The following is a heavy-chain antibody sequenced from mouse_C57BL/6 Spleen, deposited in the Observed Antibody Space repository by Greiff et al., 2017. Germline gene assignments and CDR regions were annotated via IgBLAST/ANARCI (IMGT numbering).Heavy chain of an antibody. CDR1: GYTFTSYW. V-gene: IGHV1-52*01. J-gene: IGHJ2*01. Sequence: QVQLQQPGAELVRPGSSVKLSCKASGYTFTSYWMHWVKQRPIQGLEWIGNIDPSDSETHYNQKFKDKATLTVDKSSSTAYMQLSSLTSEDSAVYYCARLGYGNYGDYWGQGTTLTVSS. D-gene: IGHD2-1*01. CDR2: IDPSDSET. CDR3: ARLGYGNYGDY.